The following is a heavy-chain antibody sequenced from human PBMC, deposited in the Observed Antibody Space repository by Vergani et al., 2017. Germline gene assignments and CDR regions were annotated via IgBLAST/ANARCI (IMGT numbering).Heavy chain of an antibody. CDR1: GFTFSSYE. CDR2: ISSSGSTI. D-gene: IGHD3-10*01. J-gene: IGHJ6*02. V-gene: IGHV3-48*03. CDR3: AREGGITMVRGVTSGTSYYYYGMDV. Sequence: EVQLVESGGGLVQPGGSLRLSCAASGFTFSSYEMNWVRQAPGKGLEWVSYISSSGSTIYYADSVKGRFTISRDNAKNSLSLHMNSLRAEDTAVYYCAREGGITMVRGVTSGTSYYYYGMDVWGQGTTVTVSS.